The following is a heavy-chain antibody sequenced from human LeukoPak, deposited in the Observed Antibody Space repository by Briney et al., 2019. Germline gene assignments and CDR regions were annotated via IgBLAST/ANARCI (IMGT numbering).Heavy chain of an antibody. Sequence: GGSLRLSCAASGFTFRHHSMNWVRQAPGKRLEWVSSISSSGTFIYYADSLQGRFTISRDSATNSLYLQMNNLRVEDTAIYYCAAKYYSSSPFDPWGQGTLVTVSS. V-gene: IGHV3-21*01. CDR1: GFTFRHHS. D-gene: IGHD2-2*01. CDR2: ISSSGTFI. J-gene: IGHJ5*02. CDR3: AAKYYSSSPFDP.